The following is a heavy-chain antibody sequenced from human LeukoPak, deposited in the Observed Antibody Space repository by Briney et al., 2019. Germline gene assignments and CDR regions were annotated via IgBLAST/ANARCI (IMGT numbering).Heavy chain of an antibody. CDR1: GYPFTSYG. D-gene: IGHD3-22*01. V-gene: IGHV1-18*01. CDR2: ISAYNGNT. CDR3: ARAADYYDSSGSLVY. Sequence: ASVKVSCKASGYPFTSYGISWVRQAPGQGLEWMGWISAYNGNTNYAQKLQGRVTMTTDTSTSTAYMELRSLRSDDTAVYYCARAADYYDSSGSLVYWGQGTLVTVSS. J-gene: IGHJ4*02.